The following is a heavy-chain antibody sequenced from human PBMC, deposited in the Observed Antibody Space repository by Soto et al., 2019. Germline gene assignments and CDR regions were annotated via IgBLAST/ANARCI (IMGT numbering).Heavy chain of an antibody. J-gene: IGHJ2*01. Sequence: QVPLVESGGGLVKPGGSLRLSCAASGFTFSDYYMSWIRQAPGKGLEWVSYISSSSSYTNYADSVKGRFTISRDNAKNSLYLQMNSLRAEDTAVYYCARVTVTRINWYFDLWGRGTLVTVSS. CDR3: ARVTVTRINWYFDL. V-gene: IGHV3-11*05. CDR1: GFTFSDYY. CDR2: ISSSSSYT. D-gene: IGHD4-17*01.